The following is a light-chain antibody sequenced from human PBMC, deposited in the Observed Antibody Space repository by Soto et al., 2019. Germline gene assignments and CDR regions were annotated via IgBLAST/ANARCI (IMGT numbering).Light chain of an antibody. Sequence: QSALTQPASVSGSPGQSITISCTGTSSDVGGYNYVSWYQQHPGKAPKLMIYEVRNRPSGVSNRFSGSKSGNTASLTISGLQAEDAADYYCSSYTSSTLYVFGTGTKVTVL. V-gene: IGLV2-14*01. CDR1: SSDVGGYNY. CDR2: EVR. CDR3: SSYTSSTLYV. J-gene: IGLJ1*01.